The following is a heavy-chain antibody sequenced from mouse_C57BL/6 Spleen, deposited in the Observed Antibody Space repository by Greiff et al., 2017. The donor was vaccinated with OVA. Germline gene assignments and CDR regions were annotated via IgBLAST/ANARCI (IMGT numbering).Heavy chain of an antibody. J-gene: IGHJ1*03. CDR2: IRSKSNNYAT. Sequence: EVQLQESGGGLVQPKGSLKLSCAASGFSFNTYAMNWVRQAPGKGLEWVARIRSKSNNYATYYADSVKDRFTISRDDSESMLYLQMNNLKTEDTAMYYCVKGTGDWYFDVWGTGTTVTVSS. CDR1: GFSFNTYA. CDR3: VKGTGDWYFDV. D-gene: IGHD3-3*01. V-gene: IGHV10-1*01.